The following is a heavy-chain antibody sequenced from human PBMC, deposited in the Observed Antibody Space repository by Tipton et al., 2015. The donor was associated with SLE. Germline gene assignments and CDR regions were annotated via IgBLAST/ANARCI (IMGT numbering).Heavy chain of an antibody. D-gene: IGHD3-22*01. CDR2: FDPEDGAT. CDR1: GYTFTDLA. V-gene: IGHV1-24*01. J-gene: IGHJ4*02. Sequence: QSGAEVKKPGASVKVSCKASGYTFTDLAIHWVRQAPGKGLEWMAGFDPEDGATIHAQKFKGRVTMTEDTSTDTAYMELSSLSSEDTAVYFCTTRGHYYYDTSGHYFNDWGQGSLVTVSS. CDR3: TTRGHYYYDTSGHYFND.